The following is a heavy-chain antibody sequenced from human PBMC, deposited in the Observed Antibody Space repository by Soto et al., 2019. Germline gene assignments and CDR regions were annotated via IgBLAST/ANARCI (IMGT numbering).Heavy chain of an antibody. Sequence: SKTLSLTCTVSGGFIISGDYYWIWIRQPPGKGLEWIGYIYYSGSTYYNPSLKSRVTISVDTSKNQFSLKLGSVTAEDTAVYYCARARSYIYYYGSIENWFDPWGQGTLVTVSS. CDR1: GGFIISGDYY. J-gene: IGHJ5*02. V-gene: IGHV4-30-4*01. D-gene: IGHD3-22*01. CDR3: ARARSYIYYYGSIENWFDP. CDR2: IYYSGST.